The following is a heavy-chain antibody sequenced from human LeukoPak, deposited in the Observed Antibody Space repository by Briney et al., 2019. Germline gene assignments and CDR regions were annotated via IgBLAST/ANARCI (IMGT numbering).Heavy chain of an antibody. D-gene: IGHD6-19*01. CDR2: IYYSGST. Sequence: PSETLSLTCTVSGGSISIYYWSWIRQPPGKGLEWIGYIYYSGSTNYNPSLKSRVTISVDTSKNQFSLKLSSVTAADTAVYYCARVGYSSEIDYWGQGTLVTVSS. CDR3: ARVGYSSEIDY. V-gene: IGHV4-59*01. CDR1: GGSISIYY. J-gene: IGHJ4*02.